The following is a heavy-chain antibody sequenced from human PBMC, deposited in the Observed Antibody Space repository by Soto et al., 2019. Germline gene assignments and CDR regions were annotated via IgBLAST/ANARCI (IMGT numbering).Heavy chain of an antibody. CDR2: VVPTFGTI. Sequence: QVQLEQSAVEVKQPGASVKIPCKASGGAVSWVRQAPGQGFEWLAGVVPTFGTIKYGQKFPDRLTMTAQYMSLTTLRPGDTGVFFWAASRSDPRDMSFGSWSILDYWGQGTLV. CDR3: AASRSDPRDMSFGSWSILDY. V-gene: IGHV1-69*01. CDR1: GGAVS. D-gene: IGHD3-10*01. J-gene: IGHJ4*02.